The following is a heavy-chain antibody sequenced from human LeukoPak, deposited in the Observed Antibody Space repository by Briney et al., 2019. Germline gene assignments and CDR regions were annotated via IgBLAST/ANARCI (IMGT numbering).Heavy chain of an antibody. J-gene: IGHJ4*02. Sequence: SETLSLTCTVSGDSISGYYWSWIRQFAGKGLEWIGRISTSGSTNYKPSLKSRVTMSVDTSKNQFSLKLSPVTAADTAVYYCARDRSYGPDHWGQGTLVTVSS. V-gene: IGHV4-4*07. CDR3: ARDRSYGPDH. CDR1: GDSISGYY. CDR2: ISTSGST. D-gene: IGHD5-18*01.